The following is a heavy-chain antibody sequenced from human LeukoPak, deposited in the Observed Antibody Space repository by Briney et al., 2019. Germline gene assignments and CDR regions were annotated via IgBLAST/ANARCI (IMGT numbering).Heavy chain of an antibody. CDR3: ARLLGIFGVVVQYDFDY. J-gene: IGHJ4*02. CDR1: GGSISSSSYY. Sequence: SETLSLTCTVSGGSISSSSYYWGWIRQPPGKGLEWIGMICYSGSTYYSPSLKSRVTISVDTSKNQFSLTLNSVTAADTAVYYCARLLGIFGVVVQYDFDYWGQGTLVSVPS. V-gene: IGHV4-39*01. D-gene: IGHD3-3*01. CDR2: ICYSGST.